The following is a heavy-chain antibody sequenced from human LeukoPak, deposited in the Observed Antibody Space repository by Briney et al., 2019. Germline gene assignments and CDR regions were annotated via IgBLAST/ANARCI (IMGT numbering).Heavy chain of an antibody. CDR3: ATDASIVGRLGYFQH. CDR1: GFAFSSYA. Sequence: GGSLRLSCAASGFAFSSYAMSWVHQAPGKGLEWVSAISGSGGSTYYADSVKGRFTISRDNSKNTLYLQMNSLRAEDTAVYYCATDASIVGRLGYFQHWGQGTLVTVSS. V-gene: IGHV3-23*01. CDR2: ISGSGGST. J-gene: IGHJ1*01. D-gene: IGHD6-6*01.